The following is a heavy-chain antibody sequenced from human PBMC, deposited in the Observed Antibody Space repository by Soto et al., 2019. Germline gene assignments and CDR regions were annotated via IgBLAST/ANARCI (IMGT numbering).Heavy chain of an antibody. D-gene: IGHD5-12*01. CDR1: GFTFDNYE. CDR3: AKEATNINNFDY. Sequence: GGSLRLSCAASGFTFDNYEMNWVRQAPGKGLEWLSYISSVGSTIYYADSVKGRFTISRDNAKNSLYLQMNSLRAEDTAVYYCAKEATNINNFDYWGRGTLVTVSS. J-gene: IGHJ4*02. CDR2: ISSVGSTI. V-gene: IGHV3-48*03.